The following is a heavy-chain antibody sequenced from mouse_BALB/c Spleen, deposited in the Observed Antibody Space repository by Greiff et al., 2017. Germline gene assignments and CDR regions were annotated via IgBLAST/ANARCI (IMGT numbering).Heavy chain of an antibody. CDR3: ARGTTATYYYYAMDY. V-gene: IGHV3-2*02. J-gene: IGHJ4*01. CDR1: GYSITSYYA. D-gene: IGHD1-2*01. Sequence: EVQLQQSGPGLVKPSQSLSLTCTVTGYSITSYYAWNWIRQLPGNKLEWMGYISYSGSTSYNPSLKSRISITRDTSKNQFFLQLNSVTTEDTATYYCARGTTATYYYYAMDYWGQGTSVTVSS. CDR2: ISYSGST.